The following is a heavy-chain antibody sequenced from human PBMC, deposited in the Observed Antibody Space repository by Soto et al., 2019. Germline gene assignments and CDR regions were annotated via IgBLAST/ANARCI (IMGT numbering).Heavy chain of an antibody. CDR2: ISSNGGST. J-gene: IGHJ4*02. Sequence: EVQLVESGGGLVQPGGSLRLSCAASGFTFSSYAMHWVRQAPGNGLEYVSAISSNGGSTYYANSEKGRFTISRDNSKNTLYLQMGSLRADDMAVYYCARDTKSGSYSLDYWGQGTLVTVSS. V-gene: IGHV3-64*01. CDR1: GFTFSSYA. D-gene: IGHD1-26*01. CDR3: ARDTKSGSYSLDY.